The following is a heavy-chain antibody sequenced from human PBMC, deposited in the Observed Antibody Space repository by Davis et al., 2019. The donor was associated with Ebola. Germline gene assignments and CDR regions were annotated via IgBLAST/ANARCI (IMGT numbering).Heavy chain of an antibody. CDR3: ARDPIMVYALFDY. D-gene: IGHD2-8*01. Sequence: PGGSLRLSCATSGFTLSSHWMTWVRQAPGKGLEWVANIKPDGSEKFYVGSVKGRFTISRDNANNSLYLEMNSLRVEDTAVYYCARDPIMVYALFDYWGQGTLVTVSS. V-gene: IGHV3-7*01. CDR1: GFTLSSHW. J-gene: IGHJ4*02. CDR2: IKPDGSEK.